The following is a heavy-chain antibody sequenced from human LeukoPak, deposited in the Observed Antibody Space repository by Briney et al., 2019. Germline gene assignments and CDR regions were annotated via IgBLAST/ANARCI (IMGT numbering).Heavy chain of an antibody. CDR1: GGSFSGYY. Sequence: PSETLSLTCAVYGGSFSGYYWSWIRQPPGKGREWIGEINHSGSTNYNPSLKKRVSISVDTSKNQFSLKLSSVTAADTAVYYCAREGRRGTRPIDYWGQGTLVAVSS. V-gene: IGHV4-34*01. D-gene: IGHD3-16*01. CDR3: AREGRRGTRPIDY. J-gene: IGHJ4*02. CDR2: INHSGST.